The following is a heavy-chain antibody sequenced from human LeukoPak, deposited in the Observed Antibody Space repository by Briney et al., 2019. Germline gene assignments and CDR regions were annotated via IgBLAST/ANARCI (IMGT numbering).Heavy chain of an antibody. CDR3: ARGRYCSADICSGGDAFDI. CDR2: IYPRGST. V-gene: IGHV4-4*07. D-gene: IGHD2-15*01. CDR1: GGSISRYY. Sequence: SETLSLTCTVSGGSISRYYWSWIRQPAGKGLEWIGRIYPRGSTNDNPSLKTRVTMSVDTSKSQFSLKLTSVTAADTAVYYCARGRYCSADICSGGDAFDIWGQGTMVSVSS. J-gene: IGHJ3*02.